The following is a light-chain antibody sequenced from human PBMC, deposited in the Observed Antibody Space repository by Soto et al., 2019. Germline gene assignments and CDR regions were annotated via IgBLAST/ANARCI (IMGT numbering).Light chain of an antibody. CDR3: QQYNKWPRT. Sequence: EIVLTQSPATLSLSPGDRAVLSCRASQSVSRSLTWYQHKPGQAPRLLIYGASTRATGIPARFSGSGSGTEFTLTISSLQSEDFAVYYCQQYNKWPRTFGQGTKVDI. CDR2: GAS. J-gene: IGKJ1*01. V-gene: IGKV3-15*01. CDR1: QSVSRS.